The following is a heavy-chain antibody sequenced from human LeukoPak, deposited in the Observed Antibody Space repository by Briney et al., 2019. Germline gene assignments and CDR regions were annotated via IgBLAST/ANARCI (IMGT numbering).Heavy chain of an antibody. CDR3: AKSLLTTASGTGRAFDI. Sequence: GGSLRLSCAASGFTFSTYGMHWVRQAPGKGLEWVAFIRYDGSTKYYADSVKGRFTISRDNSRNTLYLQMNSLRAEDTAEYYCAKSLLTTASGTGRAFDIWGQGTMVTVSA. CDR1: GFTFSTYG. D-gene: IGHD1-26*01. J-gene: IGHJ3*02. CDR2: IRYDGSTK. V-gene: IGHV3-30*02.